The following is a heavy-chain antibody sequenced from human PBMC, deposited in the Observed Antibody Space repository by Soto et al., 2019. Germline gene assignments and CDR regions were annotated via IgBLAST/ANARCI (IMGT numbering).Heavy chain of an antibody. J-gene: IGHJ4*02. CDR3: AKDHNWNYVHDY. CDR1: GFTFNNYG. V-gene: IGHV3-30*18. Sequence: GGSLRLSWVASGFTFNNYGMHWVRQAPGKGLEWVAVISYDGSNKYYADSVKGRFTIPRDNSKNTLYLQMNSLRAEDTAVYYCAKDHNWNYVHDYWGQGTLVTVSS. CDR2: ISYDGSNK. D-gene: IGHD1-7*01.